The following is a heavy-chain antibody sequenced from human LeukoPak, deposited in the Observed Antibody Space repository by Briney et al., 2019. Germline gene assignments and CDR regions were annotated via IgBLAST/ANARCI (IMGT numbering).Heavy chain of an antibody. J-gene: IGHJ4*02. V-gene: IGHV3-23*01. CDR3: AKAVSHSYFDF. CDR1: GFTFSNYA. CDR2: INPSGGST. D-gene: IGHD6-19*01. Sequence: GGSLRLSCAASGFTFSNYAMNWVRQAPGRGLEWVSAINPSGGSTYYADSVKGRFTISRDNSKNTLYLQMNSLRAEDTALYFCAKAVSHSYFDFWGQGTLATVSA.